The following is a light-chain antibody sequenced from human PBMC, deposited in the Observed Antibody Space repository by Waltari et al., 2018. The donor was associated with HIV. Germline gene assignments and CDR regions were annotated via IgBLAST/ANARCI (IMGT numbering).Light chain of an antibody. V-gene: IGKV3-20*01. CDR1: QSVNSNF. J-gene: IGKJ4*01. CDR3: QQDASFPVT. Sequence: IVLTQSPGTLSLSLGAIATLSFRASQSVNSNFLAWSQHKPGQAPRLLIYDASTRVTGIPDKFSGSGSGSDFTLTISRLEPGDFAVYHCQQDASFPVTFGGGTKVDSK. CDR2: DAS.